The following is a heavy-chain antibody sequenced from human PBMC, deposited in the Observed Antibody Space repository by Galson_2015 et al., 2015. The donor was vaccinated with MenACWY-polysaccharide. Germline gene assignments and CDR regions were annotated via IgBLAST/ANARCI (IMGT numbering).Heavy chain of an antibody. CDR3: ARDRWVRGVFFDQ. Sequence: SLRLSCAASGFTFSSYGMHWVRQAPGKGLEWVAVIWSDGSNEYYADSVKGRFTVSRDNSKNTLYLQMNSLRTEDAAVYYCARDRWVRGVFFDQWGQGTLVTGSS. D-gene: IGHD3-10*01. CDR1: GFTFSSYG. V-gene: IGHV3-33*01. CDR2: IWSDGSNE. J-gene: IGHJ4*02.